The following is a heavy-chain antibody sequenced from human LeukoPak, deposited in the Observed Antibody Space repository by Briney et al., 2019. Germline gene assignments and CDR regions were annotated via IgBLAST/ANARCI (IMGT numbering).Heavy chain of an antibody. CDR2: ISGSAHKI. CDR1: GITFSNYA. V-gene: IGHV3-23*01. Sequence: GGSLRLSCVASGITFSNYAVSWVRQAPEKGLDWVSVISGSAHKIRYADSVKGRFTISRDNSENIVYLQMNNLRVEDTAVYYCAGRPTGYSSGYIHWGQGALVAVSS. J-gene: IGHJ4*02. D-gene: IGHD5-18*01. CDR3: AGRPTGYSSGYIH.